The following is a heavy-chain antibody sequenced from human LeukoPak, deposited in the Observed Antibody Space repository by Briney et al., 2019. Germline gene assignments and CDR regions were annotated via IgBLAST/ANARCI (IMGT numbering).Heavy chain of an antibody. J-gene: IGHJ4*02. CDR3: AKDFRSGGYYYGSGSYSR. Sequence: GGSLRLSCAASGFTFSSYAMSWVRQAPGKGLEWVSAISGIGDTTYYAASVKGRFTISRDNSKNTLYLQMNSLRAEDTAVYYCAKDFRSGGYYYGSGSYSRWGQGTLVTVSS. CDR1: GFTFSSYA. CDR2: ISGIGDTT. V-gene: IGHV3-23*01. D-gene: IGHD3-10*01.